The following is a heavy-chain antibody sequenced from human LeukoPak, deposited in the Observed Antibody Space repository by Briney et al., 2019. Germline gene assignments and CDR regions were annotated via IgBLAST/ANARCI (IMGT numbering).Heavy chain of an antibody. CDR1: GGSISSGGYY. CDR3: ARVKAALWFGESPFDY. V-gene: IGHV4-31*03. J-gene: IGHJ4*02. D-gene: IGHD3-10*01. Sequence: PSETLPLTCTVSGGSISSGGYYWSWIRQHPGKGLEWIGYIYYSGSTYYNPSLKSRVTISVDTSKNQFSLKLSSVTAADTAVYYCARVKAALWFGESPFDYWGQGTLVTVSS. CDR2: IYYSGST.